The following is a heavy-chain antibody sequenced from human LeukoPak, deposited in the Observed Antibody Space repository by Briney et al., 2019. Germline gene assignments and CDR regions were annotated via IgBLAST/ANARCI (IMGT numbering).Heavy chain of an antibody. D-gene: IGHD3-10*01. J-gene: IGHJ4*02. CDR1: GFTFDDYA. Sequence: GGSLRLSCAASGFTFDDYAMHWVRQAPGKGLERVSGISWNSGSIGYADSVKGRFTISRDNAKNSLYLQMNSLRAEDTALYYCAKDMGGSGSSALDYWGQGTLVTVSS. V-gene: IGHV3-9*01. CDR3: AKDMGGSGSSALDY. CDR2: ISWNSGSI.